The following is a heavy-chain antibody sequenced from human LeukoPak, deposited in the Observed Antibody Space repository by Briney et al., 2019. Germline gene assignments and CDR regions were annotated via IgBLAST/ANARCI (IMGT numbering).Heavy chain of an antibody. J-gene: IGHJ5*02. Sequence: GGSLRLSCGASGFTFSDYDMSWIRQAPGKGLEWVSYISGSGISIYYAESVKGRFTISRDNSKKSLYLQMNSLRAEDTAVYYCARTQWLRGIDPWGQGTLVTVSS. CDR1: GFTFSDYD. V-gene: IGHV3-11*01. CDR3: ARTQWLRGIDP. D-gene: IGHD6-19*01. CDR2: ISGSGISI.